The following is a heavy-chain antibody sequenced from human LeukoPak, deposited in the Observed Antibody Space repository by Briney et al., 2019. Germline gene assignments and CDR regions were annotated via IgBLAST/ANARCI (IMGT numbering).Heavy chain of an antibody. Sequence: PGGSLRLSCAASGFTFSSYDMHWVRQATGKGLEWVSAIGTAGDTYYPGSVKGRFTISRENAKNSLYLQMNSLRAGDTAVYYCARRHSSSWYGDYGMDVWGQGTTVTVSS. CDR3: ARRHSSSWYGDYGMDV. D-gene: IGHD6-13*01. CDR2: IGTAGDT. J-gene: IGHJ6*02. CDR1: GFTFSSYD. V-gene: IGHV3-13*01.